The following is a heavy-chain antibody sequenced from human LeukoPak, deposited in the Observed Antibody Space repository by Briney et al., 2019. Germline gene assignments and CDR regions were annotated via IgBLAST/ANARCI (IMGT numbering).Heavy chain of an antibody. CDR2: ISGSGGST. D-gene: IGHD6-19*01. J-gene: IGHJ4*02. CDR1: GFTFSTNP. V-gene: IGHV3-23*01. Sequence: GGSLRLSCAASGFTFSTNPMSWVRQAPGKGLDWFSAISGSGGSTYYADSVKGRFTISRDNSKNTLYLQMNSLRAEDTAVYYCAKDIAVAGYYFDYWGQGTLVTVSS. CDR3: AKDIAVAGYYFDY.